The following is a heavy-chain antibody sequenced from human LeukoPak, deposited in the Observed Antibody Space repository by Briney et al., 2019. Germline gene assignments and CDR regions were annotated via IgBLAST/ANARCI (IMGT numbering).Heavy chain of an antibody. CDR2: IYYSGST. J-gene: IGHJ6*02. V-gene: IGHV4-59*01. Sequence: PSEALSLTCTVSGGSISSYYWSWIRQPPGKGLEWIGYIYYSGSTNYNPSLKSRVTISVDTSKNQFSLKLSSVTAADTAVYYCARLYYGMDVWGQGTTVTVSS. CDR1: GGSISSYY. CDR3: ARLYYGMDV.